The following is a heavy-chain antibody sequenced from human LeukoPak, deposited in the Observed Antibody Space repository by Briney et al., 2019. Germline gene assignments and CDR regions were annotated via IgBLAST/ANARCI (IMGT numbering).Heavy chain of an antibody. D-gene: IGHD6-19*01. Sequence: GGSLRLSCAASGFTFSNYAMSWVRQAPGKGLEWVSALSGSGGGTYYADSVKGRFTISRDNSKNTLYLQMNSLRAEDTAVYYCAKPSTSVAGPEGPADYWGQGTLVTVSS. J-gene: IGHJ4*02. CDR3: AKPSTSVAGPEGPADY. V-gene: IGHV3-23*01. CDR1: GFTFSNYA. CDR2: LSGSGGGT.